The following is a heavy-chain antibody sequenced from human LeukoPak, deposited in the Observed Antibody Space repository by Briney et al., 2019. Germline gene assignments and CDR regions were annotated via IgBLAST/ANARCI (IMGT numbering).Heavy chain of an antibody. V-gene: IGHV3-7*01. D-gene: IGHD2-2*01. J-gene: IGHJ4*02. CDR2: IKPDGSEK. CDR3: ARSRYCTSNSCYSDY. Sequence: GGSLRLSCAASGFTFNSYGMHWLPQAPGKGVEGVANIKPDGSEKYYVDSVKGRFTISRDNTKNSLHLQTNSLRAEDTAVYYCARSRYCTSNSCYSDYWGQGILVTVSS. CDR1: GFTFNSYG.